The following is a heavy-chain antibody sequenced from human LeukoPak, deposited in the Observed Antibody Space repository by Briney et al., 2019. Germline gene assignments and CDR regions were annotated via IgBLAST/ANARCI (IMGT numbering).Heavy chain of an antibody. J-gene: IGHJ3*02. D-gene: IGHD7-27*01. CDR3: ARDELGGAFDI. CDR2: IYYSGST. Sequence: NPSETLSLTCTVSGGSISSYYWSWIRQPPGKGLEWIGYIYYSGSTNYNPSLKSRVTISVDASKNQFSLKLSSVTAADTAVYYCARDELGGAFDIWGQGTMVTISS. V-gene: IGHV4-59*01. CDR1: GGSISSYY.